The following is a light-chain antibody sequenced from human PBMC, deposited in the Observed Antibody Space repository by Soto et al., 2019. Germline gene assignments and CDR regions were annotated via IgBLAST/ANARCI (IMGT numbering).Light chain of an antibody. J-gene: IGKJ1*01. CDR2: DAS. CDR3: QQYNSYPWT. V-gene: IGKV1-5*01. Sequence: DIKMTQSPSTLSASVGDRVTITCRASQSISNWSAWYQQRPGQAPKLLIYDASSLESGVPSTFSGSASGTEFTLTISSLQPDDFATYYCQQYNSYPWTFGQGTKVDIK. CDR1: QSISNW.